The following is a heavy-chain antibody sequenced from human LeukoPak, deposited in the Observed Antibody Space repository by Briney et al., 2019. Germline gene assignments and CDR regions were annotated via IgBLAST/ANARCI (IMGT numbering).Heavy chain of an antibody. CDR2: IYWDDDK. CDR3: AHRGTRRGYNYHYAMDV. J-gene: IGHJ6*02. CDR1: GFSLSTSGVG. D-gene: IGHD2-2*01. V-gene: IGHV2-5*02. Sequence: SGPTLVKPTQTLTLTCTFSGFSLSTSGVGVGWIRQPPGKALEWLALIYWDDDKRYSPSLKSRLTITKDTSKNQVVLTMTNMDPVDTATYYCAHRGTRRGYNYHYAMDVWGQGTTVTVSS.